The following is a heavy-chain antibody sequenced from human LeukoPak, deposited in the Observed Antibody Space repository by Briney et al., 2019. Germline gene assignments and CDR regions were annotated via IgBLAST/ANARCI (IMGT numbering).Heavy chain of an antibody. V-gene: IGHV1-46*01. CDR3: AGSTDGYNGNYYSD. Sequence: ASVKVSCKASGYTFSTYYMHWVRQAPGQGLEWMGIINPSTSSTTYAQKFQGRVTMTRDTSTSTVYMELNSLRSEDTAVYYCAGSTDGYNGNYYSDWGQGTTVTVSS. J-gene: IGHJ6*02. CDR2: INPSTSST. D-gene: IGHD5-24*01. CDR1: GYTFSTYY.